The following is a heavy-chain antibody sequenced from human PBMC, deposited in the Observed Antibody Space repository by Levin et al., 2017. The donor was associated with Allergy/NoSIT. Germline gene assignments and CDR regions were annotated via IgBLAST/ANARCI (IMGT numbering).Heavy chain of an antibody. Sequence: SCAASGFTFSSYAMHWVRQAPGKGLEWVAVISYDGSNKYYADSVKGRFTISRDNSKNTLYLQMNSLRAEDTAVYYCARDLRLVHFDYWGQGTLVTVSS. J-gene: IGHJ4*02. CDR3: ARDLRLVHFDY. V-gene: IGHV3-30-3*01. CDR2: ISYDGSNK. D-gene: IGHD3-9*01. CDR1: GFTFSSYA.